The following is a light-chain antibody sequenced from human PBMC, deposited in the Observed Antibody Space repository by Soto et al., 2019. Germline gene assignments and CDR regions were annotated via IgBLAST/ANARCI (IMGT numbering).Light chain of an antibody. Sequence: EIVLTQSPGTLSLSPGERVTLSCSASQSLSSSYLAWYQQKPGQAPRLLIYGASSRATGVPDRFSGSGSGTEFTLDISSLQSGDIAIYYCQQYHSWPPNVTFGQGTRLEIK. CDR1: QSLSSSY. J-gene: IGKJ5*01. CDR2: GAS. CDR3: QQYHSWPPNVT. V-gene: IGKV3-20*01.